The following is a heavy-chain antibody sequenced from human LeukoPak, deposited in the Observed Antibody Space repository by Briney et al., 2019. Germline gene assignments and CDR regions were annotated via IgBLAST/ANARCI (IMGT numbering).Heavy chain of an antibody. CDR2: ISSSSYI. V-gene: IGHV3-21*01. Sequence: SGGSLRLSCAASGFTFSSYSMNWVRQAPGKGLEWVSSISSSSYIYYADSVKGRFTISRDNAKNSLYLQMNSLRAEDTAVYYCASNIAAAGTVYYGMDVWGQGTTVTVSS. D-gene: IGHD6-13*01. CDR1: GFTFSSYS. J-gene: IGHJ6*02. CDR3: ASNIAAAGTVYYGMDV.